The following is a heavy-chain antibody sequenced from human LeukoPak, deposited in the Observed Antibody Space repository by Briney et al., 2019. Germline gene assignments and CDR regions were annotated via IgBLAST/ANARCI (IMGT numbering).Heavy chain of an antibody. V-gene: IGHV4-59*12. Sequence: SETLSLTCTVSGGSISSYYWSWIRQPPGKGLEWIGYIYYSGSTNYNPSLKSRVTISVDTSKNQFSLKLSSVTAADTAVYYCARDGISGSYLWGQGTLVTVSS. CDR1: GGSISSYY. CDR2: IYYSGST. D-gene: IGHD1-26*01. CDR3: ARDGISGSYL. J-gene: IGHJ4*02.